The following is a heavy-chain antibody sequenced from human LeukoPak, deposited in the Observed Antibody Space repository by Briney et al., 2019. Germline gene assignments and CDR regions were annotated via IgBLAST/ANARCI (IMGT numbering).Heavy chain of an antibody. D-gene: IGHD3-10*01. CDR2: IYHSGST. Sequence: SETLSLTCAVYGGSFSGYYWGWIRQPPGKGLEWIGSIYHSGSTYYNPSLKSRVTISVDTSKNQFSLKLSSVTAADTAVYYCAKLWFGERPLYYYMDVWGKGTTVTVSS. CDR3: AKLWFGERPLYYYMDV. J-gene: IGHJ6*03. CDR1: GGSFSGYY. V-gene: IGHV4-38-2*01.